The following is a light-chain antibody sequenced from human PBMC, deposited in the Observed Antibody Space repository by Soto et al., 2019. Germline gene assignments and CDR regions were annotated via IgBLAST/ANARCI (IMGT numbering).Light chain of an antibody. CDR1: QDISNY. V-gene: IGKV1-33*01. CDR3: QQYDNLPPLT. J-gene: IGKJ5*01. Sequence: DIQMTQSPSSLSASVGDRVTITCQASQDISNYLNWYQQKPGKAPKLLIYDASNLETGVPSRFSGSGSGTDFSFTISSLQPEHIATYYCQQYDNLPPLTFGQGTRLEIK. CDR2: DAS.